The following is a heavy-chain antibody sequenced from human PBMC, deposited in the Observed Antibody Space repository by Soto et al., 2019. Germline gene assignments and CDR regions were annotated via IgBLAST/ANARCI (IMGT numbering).Heavy chain of an antibody. CDR2: IRNRVDGYTT. CDR1: GLRFSDYY. CDR3: VRDTALVPGTFDY. V-gene: IGHV3-72*01. Sequence: GGSLRLSCATSGLRFSDYYMGWVRQAPGGGLEWVGRIRNRVDGYTTDYAASVRGRFTVSRDDSKNSVYLQMNSLRTDDTAVYYCVRDTALVPGTFDYWGQGTLVTVSS. D-gene: IGHD2-21*02. J-gene: IGHJ4*02.